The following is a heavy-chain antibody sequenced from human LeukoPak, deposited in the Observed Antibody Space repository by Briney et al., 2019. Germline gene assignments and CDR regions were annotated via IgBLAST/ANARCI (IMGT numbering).Heavy chain of an antibody. Sequence: AGGSLRLSCAASGLTVSCNYMNWVRQAPGKGLEWVSVIYSGDSAYYADSVKGRFTISRDNAKNTLYLQMNSLRAEDTAVYYCARVRGESPRWFDPWGQGTLVTVSS. CDR2: IYSGDSA. J-gene: IGHJ5*02. CDR3: ARVRGESPRWFDP. V-gene: IGHV3-53*01. D-gene: IGHD3-10*01. CDR1: GLTVSCNY.